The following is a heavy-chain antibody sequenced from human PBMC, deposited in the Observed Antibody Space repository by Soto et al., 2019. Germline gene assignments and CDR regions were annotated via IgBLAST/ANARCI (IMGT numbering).Heavy chain of an antibody. D-gene: IGHD1-7*01. J-gene: IGHJ4*02. CDR1: GFTFTDHY. V-gene: IGHV3-11*01. CDR2: IDSSGSPL. Sequence: QVQLVESGGGLVKPGGSLRLSCEASGFTFTDHYMSWVRQTPGRGLEWVSYIDSSGSPLYYADSVRGRFTISRDNAKNSLFLQMNSLRPDDSAIYYCARDPDKTSKIDYWGQGTLVTVSS. CDR3: ARDPDKTSKIDY.